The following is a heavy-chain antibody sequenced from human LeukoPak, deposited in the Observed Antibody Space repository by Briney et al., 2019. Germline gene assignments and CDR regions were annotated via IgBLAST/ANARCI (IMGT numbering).Heavy chain of an antibody. CDR3: ARETSGDYADY. CDR1: GFTFSSYW. CDR2: IKQDGSEK. Sequence: AGGSLRLSCAASGFTFSSYWMSWVRQAPGKGLEWVANIKQDGSEKYYVDSVKGRFTISRDNAKNSRYLQMNSLRAEDTAVYYCARETSGDYADYWGQGTLVTVSS. J-gene: IGHJ4*02. V-gene: IGHV3-7*01.